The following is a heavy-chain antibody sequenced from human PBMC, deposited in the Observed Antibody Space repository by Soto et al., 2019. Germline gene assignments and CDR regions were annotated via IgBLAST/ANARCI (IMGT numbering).Heavy chain of an antibody. CDR2: INHSGST. CDR3: ARGPYCSSTSCYKDRGYWFEP. D-gene: IGHD2-2*02. J-gene: IGHJ5*02. Sequence: PETLSLTCAVYGGSFSGYYWSWIRQPPGQGLEGIGEINHSGSTNYNPSLKSRVTISVDTSKNQFSLKLSSVTAADTAVYYCARGPYCSSTSCYKDRGYWFEPWGQGTLDTVSS. CDR1: GGSFSGYY. V-gene: IGHV4-34*01.